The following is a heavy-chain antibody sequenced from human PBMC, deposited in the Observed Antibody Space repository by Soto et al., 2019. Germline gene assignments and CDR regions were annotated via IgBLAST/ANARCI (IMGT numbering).Heavy chain of an antibody. CDR1: GGSISSYY. CDR2: IYCAGTT. D-gene: IGHD3-22*01. Sequence: PSETLSLTCTVSGGSISSYYWSWIRQPPGKVLEWIGYIYCAGTTTYNPSLHSRVSISLDTSKNEVSLKLTSVTAADTAVYFCARLGAYYQAMDSWGQGTLVTVSS. V-gene: IGHV4-59*08. CDR3: ARLGAYYQAMDS. J-gene: IGHJ1*01.